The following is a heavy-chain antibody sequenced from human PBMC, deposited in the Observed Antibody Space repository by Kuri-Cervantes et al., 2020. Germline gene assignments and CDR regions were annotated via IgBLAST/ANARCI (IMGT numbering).Heavy chain of an antibody. Sequence: SVKVSCKASGGTFSSYAIGWVRQAPGQGLEWMGGIIPIFGTANYAQKFQGRVTITADKSTSTAYMELSSLRSEDTAVYYCARDSGGGYDYVPLDYWGQGTLVTVSS. V-gene: IGHV1-69*06. CDR3: ARDSGGGYDYVPLDY. CDR1: GGTFSSYA. CDR2: IIPIFGTA. D-gene: IGHD5-12*01. J-gene: IGHJ4*02.